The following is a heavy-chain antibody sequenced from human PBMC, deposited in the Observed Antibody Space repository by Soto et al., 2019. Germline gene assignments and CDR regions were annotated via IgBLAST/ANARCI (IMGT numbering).Heavy chain of an antibody. J-gene: IGHJ4*02. Sequence: PSETLSLTCAVSGGSISSGGYSWSWIRQPPGKGLEWIGYIYHSGSTNYNPSLKSRVTISVDSSKNQLSLNLTSVTAADTAVYYCARDVRRYYSDQFDSWGQGILVTVSS. CDR1: GGSISSGGYS. CDR3: ARDVRRYYSDQFDS. V-gene: IGHV4-30-2*01. CDR2: IYHSGST. D-gene: IGHD2-15*01.